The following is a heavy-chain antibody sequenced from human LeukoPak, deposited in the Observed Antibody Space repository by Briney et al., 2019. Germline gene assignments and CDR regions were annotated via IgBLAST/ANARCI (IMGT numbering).Heavy chain of an antibody. CDR2: FYYGEST. Sequence: SETLSLTCIVSGGSISSSSYSWGWIRQPPGEGLEWIGTFYYGESTYYNPSLKSRVTKSVDTSKNQFSLNLSSVTAADTAVYYCARFMIRGVIIGWGQGTLVTVSS. V-gene: IGHV4-39*01. J-gene: IGHJ4*02. CDR1: GGSISSSSYS. CDR3: ARFMIRGVIIG. D-gene: IGHD3-10*01.